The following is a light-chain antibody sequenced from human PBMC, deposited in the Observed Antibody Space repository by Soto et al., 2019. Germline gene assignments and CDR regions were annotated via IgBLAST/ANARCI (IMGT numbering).Light chain of an antibody. CDR3: QSYDSSLSGYV. Sequence: QAVVTQPPSVSEAPGQRVTISCTGSSSNIGAGYEAHWYQQVPGTAPKLLIYENNNRPSGVPDRFSGSKSGTSASLAITGLKAEDEAEYYCQSYDSSLSGYVFGTGTKLT. V-gene: IGLV1-40*01. CDR2: ENN. J-gene: IGLJ1*01. CDR1: SSNIGAGYE.